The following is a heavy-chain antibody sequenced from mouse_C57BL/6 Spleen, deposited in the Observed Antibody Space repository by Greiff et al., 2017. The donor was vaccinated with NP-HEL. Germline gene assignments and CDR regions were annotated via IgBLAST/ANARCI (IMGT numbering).Heavy chain of an antibody. J-gene: IGHJ2*01. CDR1: GYTFTSYW. CDR2: IDPSDSYT. CDR3: AREIYYDFDY. Sequence: QVQLKQPGAELVRPGTSVKLSCKASGYTFTSYWMHWVKQRPGQGLEWIGVIDPSDSYTNYNQKFKGKATLTVDTSSSTAYMQLSSLTSEDSAVYYCAREIYYDFDYWGQGTTLTVSS. D-gene: IGHD2-4*01. V-gene: IGHV1-59*01.